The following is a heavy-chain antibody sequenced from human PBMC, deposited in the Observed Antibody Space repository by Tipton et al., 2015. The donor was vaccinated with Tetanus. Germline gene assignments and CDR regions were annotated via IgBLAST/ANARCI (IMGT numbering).Heavy chain of an antibody. CDR1: GFTFSSYA. D-gene: IGHD6-19*01. Sequence: SLRLSCVASGFTFSSYAMSWVRQAPGKGLEWVSAISGPGDTTTYYTDSVKGRFTISRDNSKKTVYLQMNSLRVEDTAIYYCAISDVAVADTNWGQGTLVTVSS. V-gene: IGHV3-23*01. CDR2: ISGPGDTTT. CDR3: AISDVAVADTN. J-gene: IGHJ4*02.